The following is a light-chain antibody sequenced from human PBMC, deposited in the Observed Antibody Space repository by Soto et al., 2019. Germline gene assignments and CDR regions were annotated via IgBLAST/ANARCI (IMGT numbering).Light chain of an antibody. CDR2: AAS. Sequence: DIQLTQSPSFLSASVGDRVTITCRASQGIAGSLAWYQQKPGKPPKLLIYAASSLQSGVPSRFSGSGSRTDFTLTISSLQPEDFATYYCQQANSFPRTFGGGTKVEIK. CDR3: QQANSFPRT. J-gene: IGKJ4*01. CDR1: QGIAGS. V-gene: IGKV1-12*01.